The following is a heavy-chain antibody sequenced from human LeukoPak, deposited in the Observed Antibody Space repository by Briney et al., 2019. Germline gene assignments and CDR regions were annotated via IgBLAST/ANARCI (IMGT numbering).Heavy chain of an antibody. CDR1: GFTFSGYW. CDR2: INGDGGDT. Sequence: GGSLRLSCTASGFTFSGYWMHWVRQAPGTGLVWVSRINGDGGDTGYADSVKGRFTTFRDNAKSTLYLQMNSLRAEDTAVYYCAREKYGDFDSWGQGTLVTVSS. V-gene: IGHV3-74*01. J-gene: IGHJ4*02. CDR3: AREKYGDFDS. D-gene: IGHD4-17*01.